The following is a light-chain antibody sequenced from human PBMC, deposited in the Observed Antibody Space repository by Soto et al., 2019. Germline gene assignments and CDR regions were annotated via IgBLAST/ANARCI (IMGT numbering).Light chain of an antibody. CDR2: DAS. CDR1: QTISSW. CDR3: QQYNSYSSLT. V-gene: IGKV1-5*01. Sequence: DIQMTQSPSTLSGSLGDRVTITCRASQTISSWLAWYQHKPGKAPKLLIYDASSLESGVPSRFSGSGSGTEFTLTISSLQPDDFATYYCQQYNSYSSLTFGGGTKVDIK. J-gene: IGKJ4*01.